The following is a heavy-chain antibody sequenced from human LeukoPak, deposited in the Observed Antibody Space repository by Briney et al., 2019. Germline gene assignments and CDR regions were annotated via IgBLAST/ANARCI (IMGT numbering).Heavy chain of an antibody. CDR3: ARVQGSMIVVDTHHAFDI. D-gene: IGHD3-22*01. V-gene: IGHV4-59*01. Sequence: SETLSLTCTVSGGSISSYYWSWIRQPPGKGLEWIGYIYYSGSTNYNPSLKSRVTISVDTSKNQFSLKLSSVTAADTAVYYCARVQGSMIVVDTHHAFDIWGQGTMVTVSS. CDR2: IYYSGST. J-gene: IGHJ3*02. CDR1: GGSISSYY.